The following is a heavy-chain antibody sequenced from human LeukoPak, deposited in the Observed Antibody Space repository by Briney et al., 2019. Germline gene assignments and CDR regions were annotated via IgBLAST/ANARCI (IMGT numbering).Heavy chain of an antibody. J-gene: IGHJ6*03. CDR3: TRGGVKDYYYYYYMDV. Sequence: GGSLRLSCAASGFTFSSYWMHWVRQAPGKGLVWGSRINSDGSSTSYADSVKGRFTISRDNAKNTLYLQMNSLRAEDTAVYYCTRGGVKDYYYYYYMDVWGKGTTATVSS. CDR1: GFTFSSYW. CDR2: INSDGSST. V-gene: IGHV3-74*01.